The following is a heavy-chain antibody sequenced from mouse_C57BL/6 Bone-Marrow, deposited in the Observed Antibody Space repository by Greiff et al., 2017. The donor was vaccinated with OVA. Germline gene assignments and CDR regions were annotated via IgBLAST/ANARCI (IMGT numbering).Heavy chain of an antibody. V-gene: IGHV5-17*01. Sequence: EVQLQESGGGLVKPGGSLKLSCAASGFTFSDYGMHWVRQAPEKGLEWVAYISSGSSTIYYADTVKGRFTISRDNATNTLFLQMTSLRSEDTAMSYVARRVVLLRRGWYCDVWGTGTTVTVSS. CDR1: GFTFSDYG. J-gene: IGHJ1*03. D-gene: IGHD2-12*01. CDR3: ARRVVLLRRGWYCDV. CDR2: ISSGSSTI.